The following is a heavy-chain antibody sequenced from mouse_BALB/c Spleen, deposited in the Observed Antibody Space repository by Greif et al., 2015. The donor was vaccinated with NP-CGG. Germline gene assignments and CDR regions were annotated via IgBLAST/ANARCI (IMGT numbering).Heavy chain of an antibody. V-gene: IGHV1-7*01. CDR1: GYTFTSYW. CDR2: INPSTGYT. D-gene: IGHD4-1*01. J-gene: IGHJ3*01. CDR3: ARRELTGTGWFAD. Sequence: QVQLQQSGAELAKPGASVKMSCKASGYTFTSYWMHWVKQRPGQGLEWIGYINPSTGYTGYNQKFKDKAALTADKSSSTAYMQLSSLTSEDSAVYYCARRELTGTGWFADWGQGTLVTVSA.